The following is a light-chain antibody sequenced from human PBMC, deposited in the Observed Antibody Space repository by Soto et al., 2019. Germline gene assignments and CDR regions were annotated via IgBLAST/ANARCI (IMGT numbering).Light chain of an antibody. Sequence: EVVLTQSPGTLSVSPGERATLSCRASRSVSNNLAWFQQKPGQAPRLLISDASTRATGIPARFSGSGSGTEFTLIISSLQSEDSAVYYCQQYNYWWTFCQGTKVEIK. CDR3: QQYNYWWT. CDR1: RSVSNN. J-gene: IGKJ1*01. V-gene: IGKV3-15*01. CDR2: DAS.